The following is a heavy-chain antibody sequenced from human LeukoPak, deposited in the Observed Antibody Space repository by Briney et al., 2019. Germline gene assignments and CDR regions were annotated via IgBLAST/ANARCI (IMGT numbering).Heavy chain of an antibody. CDR2: IYTSGST. Sequence: SETLSLTCTVSGGSISSYYWSWIRRPAGKGLEWMGRIYTSGSTNYNPSLKSRVTMSVDTSKNQSSLKLSSVTAADTAVYYCARQILGSWYDYFLDYWGQGTLVTVSS. J-gene: IGHJ4*02. V-gene: IGHV4-4*07. CDR1: GGSISSYY. D-gene: IGHD6-13*01. CDR3: ARQILGSWYDYFLDY.